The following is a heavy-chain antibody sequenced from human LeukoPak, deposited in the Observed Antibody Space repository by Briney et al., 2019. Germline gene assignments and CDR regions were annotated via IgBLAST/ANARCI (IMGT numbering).Heavy chain of an antibody. CDR3: ARHVAQQLLWYYQGMDV. J-gene: IGHJ6*02. D-gene: IGHD6-13*01. V-gene: IGHV4-39*01. CDR2: IYYGGST. CDR1: GASISSSSYS. Sequence: SETLSLTCTISGASISSSSYSWAWIRQPPGKGLEWIGRIYYGGSTYYNPTLKSRVTISVDTSKNQFSLKLSSVTASDTAVYYCARHVAQQLLWYYQGMDVWGQGTRSPSP.